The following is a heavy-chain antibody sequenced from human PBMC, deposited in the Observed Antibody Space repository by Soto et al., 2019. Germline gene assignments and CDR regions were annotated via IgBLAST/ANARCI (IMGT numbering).Heavy chain of an antibody. D-gene: IGHD1-20*01. J-gene: IGHJ5*02. V-gene: IGHV1-69*12. Sequence: QVQLVQSGAEVKKPGSSVKVSCKASGGTFSSYAISWVRQAPGQGLEWMGGIIPIFGTANYAQKFQGRVTINADESTSTAYMELGSLRSEDTAVYDCARGITGTTYNWFDPWGQGTLVTVSS. CDR3: ARGITGTTYNWFDP. CDR1: GGTFSSYA. CDR2: IIPIFGTA.